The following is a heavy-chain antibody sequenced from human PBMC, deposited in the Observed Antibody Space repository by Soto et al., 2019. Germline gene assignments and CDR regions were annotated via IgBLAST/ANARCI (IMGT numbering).Heavy chain of an antibody. V-gene: IGHV3-30-3*01. CDR1: GFTFSSYA. CDR3: ARDLRTIFGVVRYGMDV. Sequence: GGPLRLSCAASGFTFSSYAMHWVRQAPGKGLEWVAVISYDGSNKYYADSVKGRFTISRDNSKNTLYLQMNSLRAEDTAVYYCARDLRTIFGVVRYGMDVWGQGTTVTVSS. J-gene: IGHJ6*02. CDR2: ISYDGSNK. D-gene: IGHD3-3*01.